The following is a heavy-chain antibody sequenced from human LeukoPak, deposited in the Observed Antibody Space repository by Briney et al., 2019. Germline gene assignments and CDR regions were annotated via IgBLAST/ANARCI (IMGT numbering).Heavy chain of an antibody. V-gene: IGHV3-15*05. CDR2: IKSKTDGGTT. CDR3: AKDISPSSGWQNGFDY. CDR1: GCTFSNAW. Sequence: GGSLRLSCADSGCTFSNAWMSWVRQAPGKGLEWVGRIKSKTDGGTTDYAAPVKGRFTISRDDSKNTLYLQMNSLRAEDTALYYCAKDISPSSGWQNGFDYWGQGTLVTVSS. D-gene: IGHD6-19*01. J-gene: IGHJ4*02.